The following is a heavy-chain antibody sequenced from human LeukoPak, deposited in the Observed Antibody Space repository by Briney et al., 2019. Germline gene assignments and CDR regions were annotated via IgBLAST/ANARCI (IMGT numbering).Heavy chain of an antibody. CDR3: SRRSCADQDAFDI. D-gene: IGHD2-2*01. CDR1: GFTFSASA. J-gene: IGHJ3*02. CDR2: ISSKANSYAT. V-gene: IGHV3-73*01. Sequence: PGGSLRLSCAASGFTFSASAMHWVRQASGKGLEWVGHISSKANSYATAYAASVKGRVTSSRDDSKNTAYLQINSLKTEETAVYYCSRRSCADQDAFDIWGQGTMVTVSS.